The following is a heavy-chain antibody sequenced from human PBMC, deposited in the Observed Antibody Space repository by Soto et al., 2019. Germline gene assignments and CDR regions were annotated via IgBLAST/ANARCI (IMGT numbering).Heavy chain of an antibody. Sequence: ASVKVSCKASGYSFATSGISWVRQAPGQGLGWMGWISAYNGNRNYDQKLQDRVTMTTDTSTRTAYLELRSLRSDDTAVYYCARAGQYYDSSGYTDWGQGTQVTVSS. D-gene: IGHD3-22*01. CDR3: ARAGQYYDSSGYTD. CDR2: ISAYNGNR. V-gene: IGHV1-18*01. CDR1: GYSFATSG. J-gene: IGHJ4*02.